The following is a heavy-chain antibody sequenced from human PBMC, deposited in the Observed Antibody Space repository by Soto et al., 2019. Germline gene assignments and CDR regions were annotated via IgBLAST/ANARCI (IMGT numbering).Heavy chain of an antibody. J-gene: IGHJ6*02. D-gene: IGHD5-12*01. CDR1: GGSISSGDYY. Sequence: SETLSLTCTVSGGSISSGDYYWSWIRQPPGKGLEWIGYIYYSGSTYYNPSLESRVTISVDTSKNQFSLKLSSVTAADTAVYYCARAMTDIVATIPHYYGMDVWGQGTTVTVSS. CDR2: IYYSGST. CDR3: ARAMTDIVATIPHYYGMDV. V-gene: IGHV4-30-4*01.